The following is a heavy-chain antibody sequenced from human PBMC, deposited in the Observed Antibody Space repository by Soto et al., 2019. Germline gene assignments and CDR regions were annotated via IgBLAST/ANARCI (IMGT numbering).Heavy chain of an antibody. CDR2: ISGSGGST. V-gene: IGHV3-23*01. CDR3: AEACGGSCYYDYYYYGMDV. Sequence: GGSLRLSCAASGFTFSSYAMSWVRQAPGKGLEWVSAISGSGGSTYYADSVKGRFTISRDNSKNTLYLQMNSLRAEDTAVYYCAEACGGSCYYDYYYYGMDVWGQGTTVTVSS. D-gene: IGHD2-15*01. J-gene: IGHJ6*02. CDR1: GFTFSSYA.